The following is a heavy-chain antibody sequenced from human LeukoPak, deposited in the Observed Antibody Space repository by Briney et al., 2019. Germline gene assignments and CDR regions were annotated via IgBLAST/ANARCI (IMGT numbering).Heavy chain of an antibody. CDR1: GFTVSSNY. Sequence: GGSLRLSCAASGFTVSSNYMSWVRQAPGKGLEWVSEIYSDGSTYYAASVKGRFTISRDNAKNSLYLQMNSLRAEDTAVYYCAREPAYYYDSSGYGDAFDIWGQGTMVTVSS. J-gene: IGHJ3*02. CDR2: IYSDGST. CDR3: AREPAYYYDSSGYGDAFDI. D-gene: IGHD3-22*01. V-gene: IGHV3-53*01.